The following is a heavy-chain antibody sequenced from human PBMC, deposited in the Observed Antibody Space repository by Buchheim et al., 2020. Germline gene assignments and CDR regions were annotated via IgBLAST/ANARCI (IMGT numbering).Heavy chain of an antibody. D-gene: IGHD1-1*01. J-gene: IGHJ4*02. CDR3: AKADGTRPPRNPNFDY. CDR1: GFTFSSYS. V-gene: IGHV3-48*04. CDR2: ISSSSSTI. Sequence: EVRLVESGGGLVQPGGSLRLSCAASGFTFSSYSMNWVRQAPGKGLEWVSYISSSSSTIYYADSVKGRFTISRDNAKNSLYLQMNSLRAEDTAVYYCAKADGTRPPRNPNFDYWGQGTL.